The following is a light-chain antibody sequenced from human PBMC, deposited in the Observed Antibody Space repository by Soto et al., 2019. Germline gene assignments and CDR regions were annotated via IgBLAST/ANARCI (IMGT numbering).Light chain of an antibody. V-gene: IGKV1-33*01. CDR3: QQFHNLPWT. CDR1: QDINHH. CDR2: HAS. Sequence: DIQMTQSPSSLSTSVGDRVTITCQASQDINHHLNWYQQKPGKAPKLLIYHASNLETGVPSKFSGSGSGPDFIFTISSLQPEDIATYYCQQFHNLPWTFGQGTKVEIE. J-gene: IGKJ1*01.